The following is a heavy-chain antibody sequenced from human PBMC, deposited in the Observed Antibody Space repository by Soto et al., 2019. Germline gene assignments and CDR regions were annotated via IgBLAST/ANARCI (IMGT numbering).Heavy chain of an antibody. D-gene: IGHD3-9*01. Sequence: EVQLVESGGGLVQPGGSLRLSCVDSGFSFSSYWMHWVRQGPGKGLVWVSRINTEGSSTNYADSVKGCFTISRDNAKNTVYLQMSSLRAEDTAVYYCARSPGGYYIDWGQGTMVTVSS. V-gene: IGHV3-74*01. CDR1: GFSFSSYW. CDR3: ARSPGGYYID. J-gene: IGHJ3*01. CDR2: INTEGSST.